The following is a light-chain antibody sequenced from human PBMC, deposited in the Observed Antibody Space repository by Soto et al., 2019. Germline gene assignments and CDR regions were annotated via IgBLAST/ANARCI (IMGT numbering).Light chain of an antibody. CDR3: QQYNDWLWT. CDR2: DAS. V-gene: IGKV3-11*01. CDR1: QSVSTY. Sequence: EIVLTQSPATLSLSPGERATLSCRASQSVSTYLAWYQQKPGQAPRLLIYDASNRATGIPARFSGSGSGTEITLPISSLQSEDFAVYYCQQYNDWLWTFGQGTKVDIK. J-gene: IGKJ1*01.